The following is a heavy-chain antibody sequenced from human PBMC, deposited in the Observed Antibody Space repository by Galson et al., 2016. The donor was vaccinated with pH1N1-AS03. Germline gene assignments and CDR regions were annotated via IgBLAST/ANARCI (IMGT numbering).Heavy chain of an antibody. J-gene: IGHJ2*01. D-gene: IGHD3-3*01. CDR1: GGSIRINH. CDR3: ARDPPLEIGWYFDL. Sequence: ETLSLTCSVSGGSIRINHWNWIRQPPGKGLEWIGYIQTTGNTKYNPPLKSRVTMSIDTSKNQFSLHLMSVTAADTALYYCARDPPLEIGWYFDLWGRGTLVTVSS. V-gene: IGHV4-4*09. CDR2: IQTTGNT.